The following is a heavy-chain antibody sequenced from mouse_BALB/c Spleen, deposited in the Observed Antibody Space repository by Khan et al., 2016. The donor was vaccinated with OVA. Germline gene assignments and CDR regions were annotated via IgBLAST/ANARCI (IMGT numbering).Heavy chain of an antibody. V-gene: IGHV3-8*02. CDR1: GDSITTGY. Sequence: MQLEESGPSLVKPSQTLSLTCSVTGDSITTGYWNWIRKFPGNKLEYMGYIIYTGYTYYNPSLKSRISITRHTSNNQYYLQLNSVTDEDTATDYCARSTYRYAFVYWGQGTLVTVSA. J-gene: IGHJ3*01. D-gene: IGHD2-14*01. CDR3: ARSTYRYAFVY. CDR2: IIYTGYT.